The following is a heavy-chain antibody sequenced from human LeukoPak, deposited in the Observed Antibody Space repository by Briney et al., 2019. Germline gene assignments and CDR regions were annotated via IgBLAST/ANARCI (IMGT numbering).Heavy chain of an antibody. CDR2: INPNSGGT. Sequence: ASVTVSCKASGYTFTGYYMHWVRQAPGQGLEWMGWINPNSGGTNYAQKCQVRVTMTRDTSISTAYMELSRLRADDTAVYYCATRDSSGYTDYYYYYMDAWGKGTTVTVSS. CDR1: GYTFTGYY. CDR3: ATRDSSGYTDYYYYYMDA. V-gene: IGHV1-2*02. D-gene: IGHD3-22*01. J-gene: IGHJ6*03.